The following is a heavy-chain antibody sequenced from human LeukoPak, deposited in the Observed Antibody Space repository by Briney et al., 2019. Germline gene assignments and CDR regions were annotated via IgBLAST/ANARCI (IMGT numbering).Heavy chain of an antibody. CDR2: INHSGST. D-gene: IGHD3-22*01. Sequence: SETLSLTCAVYGGSFSGYYWSWIRQPPGKGLEWIGEINHSGSTNYNPSLKSRVTISVDTSKNQFSLRLSSVTAADTAVYYCATRGPVDSSGYYPNYGMDVWGQGTTVTVSS. CDR1: GGSFSGYY. CDR3: ATRGPVDSSGYYPNYGMDV. V-gene: IGHV4-34*01. J-gene: IGHJ6*02.